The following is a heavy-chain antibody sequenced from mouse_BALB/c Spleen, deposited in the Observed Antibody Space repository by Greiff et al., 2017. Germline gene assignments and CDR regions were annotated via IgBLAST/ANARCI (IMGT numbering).Heavy chain of an antibody. CDR2: ISYSGST. CDR1: GYSITSDYA. J-gene: IGHJ3*01. D-gene: IGHD2-3*01. CDR3: ARRDDGYYRGFAY. V-gene: IGHV3-2*02. Sequence: EVQLQESGPGLVKPSQSLSLTCTVTGYSITSDYAWNWIRQFPGNKLEWMGYISYSGSTSYNPSLKSRISITRDTSKNQFFLQLNSVTTEDTATYYCARRDDGYYRGFAYWGQGTLVTVSA.